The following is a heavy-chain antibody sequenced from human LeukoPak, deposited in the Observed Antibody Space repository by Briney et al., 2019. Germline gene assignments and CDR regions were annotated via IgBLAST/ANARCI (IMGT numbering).Heavy chain of an antibody. Sequence: GGSLRLSCAASGFTFSSYAMSWVRQAPGKGLEWVPAISGSGGSTYYADSVKGRFTISRDNSKNTLYLQMNSLRAEDTAVYYCAKDLDTAMVSYYFDYWGQGTLVTVSS. CDR1: GFTFSSYA. D-gene: IGHD5-18*01. J-gene: IGHJ4*02. CDR2: ISGSGGST. V-gene: IGHV3-23*01. CDR3: AKDLDTAMVSYYFDY.